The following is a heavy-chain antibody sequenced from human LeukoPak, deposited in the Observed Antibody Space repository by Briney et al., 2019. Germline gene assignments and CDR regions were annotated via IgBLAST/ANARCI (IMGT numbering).Heavy chain of an antibody. D-gene: IGHD2-2*01. CDR1: GFTFSSYS. Sequence: GGSLRLSCAASGFTFSSYSMNWVRQAPGKGLEWVSSISSSSSYIYYADSVKGRFTISRDNAKNSLYLQMNSLRAEDTAVYYCARAPYQLLLDDAFDIWGQGTMVTVSS. CDR3: ARAPYQLLLDDAFDI. CDR2: ISSSSSYI. V-gene: IGHV3-21*01. J-gene: IGHJ3*02.